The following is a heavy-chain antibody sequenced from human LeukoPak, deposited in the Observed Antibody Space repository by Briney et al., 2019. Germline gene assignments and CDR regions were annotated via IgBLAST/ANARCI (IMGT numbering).Heavy chain of an antibody. Sequence: TSETLSLTCTVSGGSISNYYWSWVRQPAGKGLEWIGRISSSGNTDYNPSLKSRLTMSVDMSKNQFSLKLNSMTAADTAVYYCAREGRSSTPGYWGQGTLVTVSS. CDR3: AREGRSSTPGY. J-gene: IGHJ4*02. D-gene: IGHD2-15*01. CDR1: GGSISNYY. CDR2: ISSSGNT. V-gene: IGHV4-4*07.